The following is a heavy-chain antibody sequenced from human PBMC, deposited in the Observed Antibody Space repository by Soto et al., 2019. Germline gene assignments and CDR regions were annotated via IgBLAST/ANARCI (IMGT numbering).Heavy chain of an antibody. CDR2: IIPIFTTT. J-gene: IGHJ3*02. V-gene: IGHV1-69*13. D-gene: IGHD6-13*01. CDR3: AREVAADGTFREDVFDI. Sequence: SLKVSCKASGGTFSNHAINWGRQAPGQGLEWMGRIIPIFTTTNYAQKFQGRVTITADESTITAYMELSSLKYDDTAIYYCAREVAADGTFREDVFDIWGQGTMVTVSS. CDR1: GGTFSNHA.